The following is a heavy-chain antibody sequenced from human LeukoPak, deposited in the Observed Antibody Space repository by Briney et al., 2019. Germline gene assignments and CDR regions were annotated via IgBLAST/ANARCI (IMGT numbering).Heavy chain of an antibody. V-gene: IGHV3-23*01. D-gene: IGHD4-17*01. J-gene: IGHJ3*01. Sequence: GGSLRLSCAVSGFTFSSYAMNWVRQAPGKGLEWVSTISGSGGSTYYADSVKGRFTISRDNSKNTLYLQMNSLRAEDTAVYYCGVDDGDYNPGAFEVWGQVTMVTASS. CDR3: GVDDGDYNPGAFEV. CDR1: GFTFSSYA. CDR2: ISGSGGST.